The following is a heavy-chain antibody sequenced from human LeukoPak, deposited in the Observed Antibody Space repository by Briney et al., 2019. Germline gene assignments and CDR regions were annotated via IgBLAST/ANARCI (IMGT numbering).Heavy chain of an antibody. CDR2: ISGSGGRT. CDR1: GITLSNYG. Sequence: GGSLRLSCAVSGITLSNYGMSWVRQAPGKGLEWVAGISGSGGRTNYADSVKGRFTISRDNPKNTLYLQMSSLRAEDTAVYFCAKRGVVIRVILVGFHKAAYYFDSWGLGALVTVSS. D-gene: IGHD3-22*01. V-gene: IGHV3-23*01. J-gene: IGHJ4*02. CDR3: AKRGVVIRVILVGFHKAAYYFDS.